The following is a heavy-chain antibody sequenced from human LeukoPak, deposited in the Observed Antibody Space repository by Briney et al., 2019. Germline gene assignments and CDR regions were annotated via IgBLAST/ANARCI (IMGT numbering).Heavy chain of an antibody. D-gene: IGHD1-26*01. CDR3: ARHTVGVSLSGIDY. Sequence: LPGGSLRLSCVASGFTFSNYWMRWVRHAPGKGLVWVSRIKTDGSRTNYADSVKGRFTISRDNAKNTVYLEMNSLRSEDTAVYYCARHTVGVSLSGIDYWGQGTLVTVSS. J-gene: IGHJ4*02. V-gene: IGHV3-74*01. CDR2: IKTDGSRT. CDR1: GFTFSNYW.